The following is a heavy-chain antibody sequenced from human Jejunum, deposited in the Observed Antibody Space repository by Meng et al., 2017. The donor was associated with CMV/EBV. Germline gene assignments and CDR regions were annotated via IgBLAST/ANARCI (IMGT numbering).Heavy chain of an antibody. Sequence: LSLPCFVSVGSLIGSHWWNWVRQPPGGGLEWIGEIFHSGATNYNPSLKSRVTISIDNSKNQFSLKLTSVTAADTAVYFCGDPPAGYWGQGVLVTVSS. J-gene: IGHJ4*02. CDR3: GDPPAGY. CDR2: IFHSGAT. CDR1: VGSLIGSHW. V-gene: IGHV4-4*01.